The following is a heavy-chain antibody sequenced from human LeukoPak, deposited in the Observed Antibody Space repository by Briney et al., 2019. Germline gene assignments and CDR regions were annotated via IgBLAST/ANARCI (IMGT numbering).Heavy chain of an antibody. CDR2: IDPSDSYT. D-gene: IGHD3-3*01. Sequence: GESLRISCKGSGYSFTSYWISWVRQMPGKGLEWMGRIDPSDSYTNYSPSFQSHVTISADKSISTAYLQWSSLKASDTAMYYCARQPMEWNWFDPWGQGTLVTVSS. J-gene: IGHJ5*02. CDR3: ARQPMEWNWFDP. CDR1: GYSFTSYW. V-gene: IGHV5-10-1*01.